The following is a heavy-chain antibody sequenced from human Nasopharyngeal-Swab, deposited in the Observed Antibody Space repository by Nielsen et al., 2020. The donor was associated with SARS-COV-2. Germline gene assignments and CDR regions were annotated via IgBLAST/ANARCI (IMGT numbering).Heavy chain of an antibody. V-gene: IGHV4-34*01. CDR2: INQSGSA. CDR3: ARGLSGIVPSPILGLGPYYFYYYMDV. D-gene: IGHD2-2*01. Sequence: RQAPGKGLEWIAEINQSGSANYNPSLRSRVTISVDTSKNQFSLRLTSMTAADTAVYYCARGLSGIVPSPILGLGPYYFYYYMDVWGKGTTVTVSS. J-gene: IGHJ6*03.